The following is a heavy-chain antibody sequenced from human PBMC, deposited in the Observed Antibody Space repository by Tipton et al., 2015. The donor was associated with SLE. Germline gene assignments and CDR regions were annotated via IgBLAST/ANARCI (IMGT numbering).Heavy chain of an antibody. Sequence: LRLSCTVSGDSITSDYWTWIRQPPGKGLEWIGSIYYTGNAYYNSSLKSRVTISIHTSKNQFSLNVSSVTAADTAVYYCLRYYGDYFWGQGTLVTVSS. V-gene: IGHV4-59*12. CDR1: GDSITSDY. J-gene: IGHJ4*02. CDR2: IYYTGNA. D-gene: IGHD4-17*01. CDR3: LRYYGDYF.